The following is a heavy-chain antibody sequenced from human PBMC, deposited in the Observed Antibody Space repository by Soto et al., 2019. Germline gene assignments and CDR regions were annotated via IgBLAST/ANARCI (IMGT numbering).Heavy chain of an antibody. Sequence: GGSLRLSCTASGFTFGDYAMSWFRQAPGKGLEWVGFIRSKAYGGTTEYAASVKGRFTISRDDSKSIAYLQMNSLKTEDTAVYYCTRDLPTWDFWSGPTPDFDYWGQGTLVTVSS. D-gene: IGHD3-3*01. CDR1: GFTFGDYA. CDR2: IRSKAYGGTT. V-gene: IGHV3-49*03. CDR3: TRDLPTWDFWSGPTPDFDY. J-gene: IGHJ4*02.